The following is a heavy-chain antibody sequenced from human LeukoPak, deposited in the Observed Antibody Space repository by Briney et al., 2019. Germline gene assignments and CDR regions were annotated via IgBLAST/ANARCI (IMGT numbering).Heavy chain of an antibody. CDR3: GRGAKYCSGGSCYTYYFDY. CDR1: GGSISSYY. CDR2: IYTSGTT. J-gene: IGHJ4*02. Sequence: SETLSLTCTVSGGSISSYYWSWIRQPAGRGLEWIGRIYTSGTTDYNPSLKSRVTMSVDTSKNQFSLKLSSVTAADTAVYYCGRGAKYCSGGSCYTYYFDYWGQGTLVTVSS. V-gene: IGHV4-4*07. D-gene: IGHD2-15*01.